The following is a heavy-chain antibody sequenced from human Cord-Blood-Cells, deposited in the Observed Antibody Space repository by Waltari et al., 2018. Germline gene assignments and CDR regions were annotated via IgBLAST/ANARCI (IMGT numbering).Heavy chain of an antibody. CDR3: ARTLLMYYDILTGYYDY. Sequence: QVQLVQSGAEVKKPGASVKVSCKASGYTFTGYYMHWVRTAPGQGLEWMGWINPNSGGTNYAQKFQGRVTMTRDTSISTAYMELSRLRSDDTAVYYCARTLLMYYDILTGYYDYWGQGTLVTVSS. CDR1: GYTFTGYY. V-gene: IGHV1-2*02. CDR2: INPNSGGT. J-gene: IGHJ4*02. D-gene: IGHD3-9*01.